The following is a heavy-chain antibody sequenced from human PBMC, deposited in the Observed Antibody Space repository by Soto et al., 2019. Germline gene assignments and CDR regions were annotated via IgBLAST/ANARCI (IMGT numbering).Heavy chain of an antibody. CDR3: ASTTNYCSGGSCYLLFYYYYGMDV. Sequence: ASVKVSCKASGYTFTSYYMHWVRQAPGQGLEWMGIINPSGGSTSYAQKFQGRVTMTRDTSTSTVYMELSSLRSEDTAVYYCASTTNYCSGGSCYLLFYYYYGMDVWGQGTTVTVSS. J-gene: IGHJ6*02. CDR1: GYTFTSYY. V-gene: IGHV1-46*01. CDR2: INPSGGST. D-gene: IGHD2-15*01.